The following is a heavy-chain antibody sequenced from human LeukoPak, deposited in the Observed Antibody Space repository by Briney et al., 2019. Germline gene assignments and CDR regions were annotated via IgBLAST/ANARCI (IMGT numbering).Heavy chain of an antibody. J-gene: IGHJ4*02. V-gene: IGHV1-69*05. CDR1: GGTFSSYA. Sequence: ASVKVSCKASGGTFSSYAISWVRQAPGQGLEWMGGIIPIFGTANYAQKFQGRVTITTDESTSTAYMELSSLRSEDTAVYYCATTYYYDSSGPNPGYFDYWGQGTLVAVSS. CDR2: IIPIFGTA. CDR3: ATTYYYDSSGPNPGYFDY. D-gene: IGHD3-22*01.